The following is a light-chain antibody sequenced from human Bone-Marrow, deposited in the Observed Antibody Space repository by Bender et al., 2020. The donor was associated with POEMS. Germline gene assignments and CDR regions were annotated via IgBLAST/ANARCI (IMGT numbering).Light chain of an antibody. CDR1: NLGNNY. J-gene: IGLJ1*01. CDR2: EDT. Sequence: NELTQPPSVSVSPGQTARITCSGDNLGNNYVSWYRQKSGQSPVLVIFEDTKRSSGTPDRFSGSSSGNTAALTISGAQSVDEADYYCLSYDNTLSGDVFGTGTKVTVL. CDR3: LSYDNTLSGDV. V-gene: IGLV3-1*01.